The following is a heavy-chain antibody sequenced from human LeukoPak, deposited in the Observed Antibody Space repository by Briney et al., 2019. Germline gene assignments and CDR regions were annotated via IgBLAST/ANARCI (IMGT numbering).Heavy chain of an antibody. CDR2: ISGSGGST. CDR3: AKDKYYPTQWELPDLTPPWY. Sequence: GGSLRLSCAASGFTFSNYAMSWVRQAPGKGLEWVSAISGSGGSTYYADSVKGRFTISRDNSKNTLYLQMNSLRAEDTAVYYCAKDKYYPTQWELPDLTPPWYWGQGTLVTVSS. D-gene: IGHD1-26*01. J-gene: IGHJ4*02. V-gene: IGHV3-23*01. CDR1: GFTFSNYA.